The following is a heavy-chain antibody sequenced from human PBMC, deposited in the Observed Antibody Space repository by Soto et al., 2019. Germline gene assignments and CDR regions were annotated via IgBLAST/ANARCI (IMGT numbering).Heavy chain of an antibody. D-gene: IGHD2-2*01. CDR3: ARRHCSSTSCYFGDY. CDR2: IYPGDSDT. J-gene: IGHJ4*02. CDR1: GYSVTNYW. V-gene: IGHV5-51*01. Sequence: PGESLKISCKGSGYSVTNYWIGWVRQMPGKGLEWMGIIYPGDSDTRYSPSFQGQVTISADKSISTAYLQWSSLKASDTAMYYCARRHCSSTSCYFGDYWGQGTLVTVSS.